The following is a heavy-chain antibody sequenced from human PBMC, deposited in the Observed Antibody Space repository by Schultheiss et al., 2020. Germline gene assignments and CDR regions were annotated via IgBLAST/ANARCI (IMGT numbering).Heavy chain of an antibody. CDR3: ARDSSYYDSSGYYSYGMDV. Sequence: SETLSLTCTVSGGSVSSGSYYWSWIRQPPGKGLEWIGYIYYSGSTNYNPSLKSRVTISVDTSKNQFSLKLSSVTAADTAVYYCARDSSYYDSSGYYSYGMDVWGQGTTVTVSS. J-gene: IGHJ6*02. CDR2: IYYSGST. CDR1: GGSVSSGSYY. D-gene: IGHD3-22*01. V-gene: IGHV4-61*01.